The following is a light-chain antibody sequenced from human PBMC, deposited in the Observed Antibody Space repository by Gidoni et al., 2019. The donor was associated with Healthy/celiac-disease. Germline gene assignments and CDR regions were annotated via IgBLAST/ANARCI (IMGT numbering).Light chain of an antibody. CDR2: GKN. CDR3: NSRDSSGKHYV. CDR1: SLRSYY. V-gene: IGLV3-19*01. J-gene: IGLJ1*01. Sequence: SSELTQDPAVSVALGQTVRITCKGASLRSYYASWYPQTPVQAPVLVIYGKNNRPSGIPDRFSGSSSGNTASLTITGDQAEDEADYYCNSRDSSGKHYVFGTGTKVTVL.